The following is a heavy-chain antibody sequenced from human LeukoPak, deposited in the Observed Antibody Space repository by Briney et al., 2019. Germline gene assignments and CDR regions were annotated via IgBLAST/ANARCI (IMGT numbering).Heavy chain of an antibody. V-gene: IGHV3-33*01. CDR3: ARRVIGSHHFDY. CDR1: GFTFSTYT. J-gene: IGHJ4*02. Sequence: PGGSLRLSCAASGFTFSTYTMHWARQAPGKGLEWVAVIWSDGSTKYYADSVKGRFTISRDNSKNTLNLQMNSLRAEDTAMYYCARRVIGSHHFDYWGQGTLVTVSS. CDR2: IWSDGSTK. D-gene: IGHD3-10*01.